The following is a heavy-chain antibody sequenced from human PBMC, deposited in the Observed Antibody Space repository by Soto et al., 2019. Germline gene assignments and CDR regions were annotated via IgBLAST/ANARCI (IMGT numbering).Heavy chain of an antibody. CDR1: GFTFSSYA. Sequence: GGSLRLSCAASGFTFSSYAMSWVRQAPGKVLEWVSAISGSGGSTYYADSVKGRFTISRDNSKNTLYLQMNSLRAEDTAVYYCAKGAHTGTPYYYYYMDVWGKGTTVTVSS. D-gene: IGHD1-1*01. CDR3: AKGAHTGTPYYYYYMDV. J-gene: IGHJ6*03. V-gene: IGHV3-23*01. CDR2: ISGSGGST.